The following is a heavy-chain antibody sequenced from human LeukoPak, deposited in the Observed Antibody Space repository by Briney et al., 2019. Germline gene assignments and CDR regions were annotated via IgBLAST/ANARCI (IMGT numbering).Heavy chain of an antibody. D-gene: IGHD3-22*01. CDR3: ARSPSPNYYDSSGYYSHYYYYYMDV. V-gene: IGHV1-18*01. CDR2: ISAYNGNT. Sequence: ASVKVSCKASGYTFTNYGISWVRQAPGQGLEWMGWISAYNGNTNYAQKLQGRVTMTTDTSTSTAYMELRSLRSDDTAVYYCARSPSPNYYDSSGYYSHYYYYYMDVWGKGTTVTVSS. J-gene: IGHJ6*03. CDR1: GYTFTNYG.